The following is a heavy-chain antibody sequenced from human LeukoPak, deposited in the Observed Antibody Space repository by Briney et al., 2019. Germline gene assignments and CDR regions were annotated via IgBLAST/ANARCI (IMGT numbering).Heavy chain of an antibody. Sequence: GSLRLSCEASGFTFSNYWMSWVRQAPGKGLEWVANIKQDGSEKYYMDSVKGRFTISRDNAKNSLYLQMNSLRAEDTAVYYCAKDFFRGSSWYFDYWGQGTLVTVSS. CDR3: AKDFFRGSSWYFDY. J-gene: IGHJ4*02. V-gene: IGHV3-7*01. CDR1: GFTFSNYW. D-gene: IGHD6-13*01. CDR2: IKQDGSEK.